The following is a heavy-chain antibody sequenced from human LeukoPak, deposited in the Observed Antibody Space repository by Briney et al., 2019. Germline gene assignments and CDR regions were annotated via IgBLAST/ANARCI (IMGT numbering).Heavy chain of an antibody. CDR1: GFTLSRYS. CDR3: ARDTVTRGYYHYYGMDV. D-gene: IGHD4-17*01. J-gene: IGHJ6*02. CDR2: ISSSSSYI. V-gene: IGHV3-21*01. Sequence: GGGLRLSCAASGFTLSRYSMNWVRQAPGKGLEWVSSISSSSSYIYYADSVKGRFTISRDNAKNSLYLQMNSLRAEDTAVYYCARDTVTRGYYHYYGMDVWGQGTTVTVSS.